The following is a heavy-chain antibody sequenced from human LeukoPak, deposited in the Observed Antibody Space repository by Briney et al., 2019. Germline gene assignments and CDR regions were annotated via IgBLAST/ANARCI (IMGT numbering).Heavy chain of an antibody. D-gene: IGHD3-10*01. Sequence: PGASVKVSCKASGYTFTSYAMHWVRQAPGQRLEWMGWINAGNGNTKYSQKFQGRVTITRDTSASTAYMELSSLRSEDTAVYYCARVRDGYGSGPRIGYYYYYGMDVWGQGTTVTVSS. CDR3: ARVRDGYGSGPRIGYYYYYGMDV. CDR1: GYTFTSYA. CDR2: INAGNGNT. J-gene: IGHJ6*02. V-gene: IGHV1-3*01.